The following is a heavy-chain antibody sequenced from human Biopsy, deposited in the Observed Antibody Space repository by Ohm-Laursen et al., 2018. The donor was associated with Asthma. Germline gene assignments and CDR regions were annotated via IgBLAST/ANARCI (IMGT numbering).Heavy chain of an antibody. CDR2: ITGSGGFT. CDR3: ARGDSSNWSHYYFDY. CDR1: GFTFRRYG. D-gene: IGHD3-22*01. J-gene: IGHJ4*02. Sequence: GSLRLSCAASGFTFRRYGMSWVRQAPGKGLEWVSSITGSGGFTYYADSVKGRFTISRDKSENTLYLQMNSLRAEDTAVYFCARGDSSNWSHYYFDYWGQGTLVTVSS. V-gene: IGHV3-23*01.